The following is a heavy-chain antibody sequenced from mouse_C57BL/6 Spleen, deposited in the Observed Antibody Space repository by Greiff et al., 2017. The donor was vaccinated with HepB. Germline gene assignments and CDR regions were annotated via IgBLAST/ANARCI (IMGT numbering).Heavy chain of an antibody. J-gene: IGHJ2*01. D-gene: IGHD1-1*01. CDR3: ARYGYITTVVEYYFDY. V-gene: IGHV1-22*01. Sequence: EVQLQQSGPELVKPGASVKMSCKASGYTFTDYNMHWVKQSHGKSLEWIGYINPNNGGTSYNQKFKGKATLTVNKSSSTAYMELRSLTSEDSAVYYGARYGYITTVVEYYFDYWGQGTTLTVSS. CDR2: INPNNGGT. CDR1: GYTFTDYN.